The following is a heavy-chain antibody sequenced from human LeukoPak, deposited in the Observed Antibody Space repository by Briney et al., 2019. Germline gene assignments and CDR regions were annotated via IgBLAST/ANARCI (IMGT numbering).Heavy chain of an antibody. CDR3: ARGRMTAVTILDY. CDR2: IDGSGTTP. J-gene: IGHJ4*02. CDR1: GFTFNTYE. D-gene: IGHD4-17*01. V-gene: IGHV3-48*03. Sequence: PGGSLRLSCAASGFTFNTYEINWVRHAPGKGVECLSYIDGSGTTPYYADSVKRRFTLVTDNAKNSVYLQMNSLGAEDTAVYYCARGRMTAVTILDYWGQGTLVTVSS.